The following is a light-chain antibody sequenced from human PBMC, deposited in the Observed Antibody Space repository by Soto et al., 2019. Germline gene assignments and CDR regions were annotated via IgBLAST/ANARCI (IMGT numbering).Light chain of an antibody. CDR3: QQYNNWPPWT. V-gene: IGKV3-15*01. CDR1: QSVSSN. J-gene: IGKJ1*01. Sequence: EIVMTQSPATLSVSPGERATLSCRASQSVSSNLAWYQQKPGQAPRLLIYGASTRATGIPARFSGNGSGTEFTLTISSLQYEDFAVYYWQQYNNWPPWTFGQGTKVEIK. CDR2: GAS.